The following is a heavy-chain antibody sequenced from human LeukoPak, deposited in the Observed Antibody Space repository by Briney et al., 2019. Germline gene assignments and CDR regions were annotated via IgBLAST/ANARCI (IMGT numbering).Heavy chain of an antibody. Sequence: PGGSLRLSCAASGFTFSSYAMSWVRQAPGKGLEWVSAISGSGGSTYYADSVKGRFTISRDNSKNTLYLQMNSLRAEDTAVYYCARGDDSSGYLSYFDYWGQGTLVTVSS. V-gene: IGHV3-23*01. CDR1: GFTFSSYA. CDR2: ISGSGGST. J-gene: IGHJ4*02. D-gene: IGHD3-22*01. CDR3: ARGDDSSGYLSYFDY.